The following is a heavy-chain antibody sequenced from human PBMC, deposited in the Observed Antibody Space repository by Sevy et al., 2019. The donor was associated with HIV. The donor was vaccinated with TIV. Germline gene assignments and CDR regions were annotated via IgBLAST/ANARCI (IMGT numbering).Heavy chain of an antibody. J-gene: IGHJ4*02. V-gene: IGHV3-7*01. Sequence: GGSLRLSCAGSGFTSSGFWMHWVRQAPGKGLEWVANINQDGTVIYYVDSVKGRFSISGDNSKNSVYLQMNSLRAEDTAVYYCARDLEFYDYGDYDPAFMPDYWGQGTLVTVSS. CDR2: INQDGTVI. CDR1: GFTSSGFW. CDR3: ARDLEFYDYGDYDPAFMPDY. D-gene: IGHD4-17*01.